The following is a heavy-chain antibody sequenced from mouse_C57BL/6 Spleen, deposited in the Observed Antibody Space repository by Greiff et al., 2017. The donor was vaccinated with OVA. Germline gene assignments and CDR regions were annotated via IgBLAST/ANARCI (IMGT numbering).Heavy chain of an antibody. V-gene: IGHV1-64*01. D-gene: IGHD1-1*01. Sequence: QVQLQQPGAELVKPGASVKLSCKASGYTFTSYWMHWVKQRPGQGLEWIGMIHPNSGSTNYNEKFKGKATLTVDKSSSTAYMQLSSLTSEDSAVYYCANYGSSYTWFAYWGQGTLVTVSA. CDR3: ANYGSSYTWFAY. CDR1: GYTFTSYW. J-gene: IGHJ3*01. CDR2: IHPNSGST.